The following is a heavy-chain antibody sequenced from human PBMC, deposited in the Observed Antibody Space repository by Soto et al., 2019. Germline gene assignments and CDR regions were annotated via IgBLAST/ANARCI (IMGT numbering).Heavy chain of an antibody. J-gene: IGHJ5*02. Sequence: QVQLQESGPGLVKPSETLSLTCTVSGGSISSYYWSWIRQPPGKGLEWIGYIYYSGSTNYNPSLKSGVTISVDTSKNHFSLKLSSVTAADTAVYYCARSPLITMVRGANWFDPWGQGTLVTVSS. CDR3: ARSPLITMVRGANWFDP. CDR1: GGSISSYY. D-gene: IGHD3-10*01. V-gene: IGHV4-59*01. CDR2: IYYSGST.